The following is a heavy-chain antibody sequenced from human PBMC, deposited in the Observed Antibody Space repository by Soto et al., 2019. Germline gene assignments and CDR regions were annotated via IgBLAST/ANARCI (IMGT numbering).Heavy chain of an antibody. CDR2: ISYDGSNK. D-gene: IGHD6-25*01. Sequence: QVQLVESGGGVVQPGRSLRLSCAASGFTFSSYGMHWVRQAPGKGLEWVAVISYDGSNKYYADSVKGRFTISRDNSKNTLYLQMNSLRAEDTAVYYRAKDRRPNYYYGMDVWVQGTTVTVSS. CDR3: AKDRRPNYYYGMDV. V-gene: IGHV3-30*18. J-gene: IGHJ6*02. CDR1: GFTFSSYG.